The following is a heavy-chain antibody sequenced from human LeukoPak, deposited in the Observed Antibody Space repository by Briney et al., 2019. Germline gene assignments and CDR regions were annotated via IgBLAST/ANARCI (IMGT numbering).Heavy chain of an antibody. CDR1: GYTFTSYA. Sequence: GASVKVSCKASGYTFTSYAMHWVRQAPGQRLEWMGWINAGNGNTKYSQKFQGRVTITRDTSASTAYIELSSLRSEDTAVYYCARGGLELFSDYWGQGTLVTVSS. CDR3: ARGGLELFSDY. J-gene: IGHJ4*02. V-gene: IGHV1-3*01. CDR2: INAGNGNT. D-gene: IGHD1-7*01.